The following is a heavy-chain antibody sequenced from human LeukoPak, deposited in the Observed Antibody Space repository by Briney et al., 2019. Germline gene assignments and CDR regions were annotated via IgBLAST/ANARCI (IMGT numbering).Heavy chain of an antibody. CDR2: INPNSGGT. CDR1: GYTFTGYY. CDR3: AREPVLAGDYYYYGMDV. V-gene: IGHV1-2*02. Sequence: ASLTFSCKAFGYTFTGYYMHWVRQAPEQGFDRMEWINPNSGGTNNAQKFQGRVTMTRDTSISTAYMELSRLRSDDTAVYYCAREPVLAGDYYYYGMDVWGQGTTVTVSS. J-gene: IGHJ6*02. D-gene: IGHD1-14*01.